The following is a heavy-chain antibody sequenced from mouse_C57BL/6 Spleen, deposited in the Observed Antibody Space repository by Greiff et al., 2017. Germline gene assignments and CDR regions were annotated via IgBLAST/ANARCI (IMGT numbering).Heavy chain of an antibody. J-gene: IGHJ3*01. CDR3: ARSRWYLTWFAY. Sequence: QVQLQQPGAELVKPGASVKLSCKASGYTFTSYWMDWVKQRHGQGLEWIGMIHPNSGSTNYNEKFKSKATLTVDKSSSTAYMQLSSLTSEDSAVYYGARSRWYLTWFAYWGQGTLVTVSA. CDR1: GYTFTSYW. V-gene: IGHV1-64*01. CDR2: IHPNSGST. D-gene: IGHD1-1*02.